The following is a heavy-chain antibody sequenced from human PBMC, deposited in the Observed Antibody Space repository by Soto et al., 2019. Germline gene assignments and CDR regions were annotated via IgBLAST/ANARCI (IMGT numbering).Heavy chain of an antibody. J-gene: IGHJ6*02. Sequence: SETLSLTFTVSCGSISSSSYYWGWIRQPPGKGLEWIGSIYYSGSTYYNPSLKSRVTISVDTSKNQFSLKLSSVTAADTAVYYCASRGPTYYYYGMDVWGQGTTVTVSS. V-gene: IGHV4-39*01. CDR2: IYYSGST. CDR3: ASRGPTYYYYGMDV. CDR1: CGSISSSSYY. D-gene: IGHD5-12*01.